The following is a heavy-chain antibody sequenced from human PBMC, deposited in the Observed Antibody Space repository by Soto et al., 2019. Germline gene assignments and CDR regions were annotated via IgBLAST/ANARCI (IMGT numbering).Heavy chain of an antibody. D-gene: IGHD1-26*01. Sequence: EVQLVESGGGLVQPGGSLRLSCAASGFTSSSYSMNWVRQAPGKGLEWVSYISSSSSTIYYADSVKGRFTISRDNAKNSLYLQMNSLRDEDTAVYYCARVEEWELLYYYYGMDVWGQGTTVTVSS. V-gene: IGHV3-48*02. J-gene: IGHJ6*02. CDR2: ISSSSSTI. CDR1: GFTSSSYS. CDR3: ARVEEWELLYYYYGMDV.